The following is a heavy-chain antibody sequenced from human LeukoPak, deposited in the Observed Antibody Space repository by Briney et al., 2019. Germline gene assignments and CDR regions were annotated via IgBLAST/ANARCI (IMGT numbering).Heavy chain of an antibody. J-gene: IGHJ4*02. V-gene: IGHV1-46*01. CDR3: ARAIGYCSSAGCPSYFDY. CDR1: GYTFTSYY. CDR2: INPSGGST. Sequence: ASVKVSCKASGYTFTSYYLHWVRQAPGQGLEWRGIINPSGGSTSYAQKFQGRVTMTRDTSTSTVYMELTSLRSEDTAVYYCARAIGYCSSAGCPSYFDYWGQGTLVTLSS. D-gene: IGHD2-2*01.